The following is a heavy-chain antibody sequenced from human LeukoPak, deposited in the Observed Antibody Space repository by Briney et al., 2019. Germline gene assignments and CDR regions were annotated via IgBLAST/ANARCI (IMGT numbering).Heavy chain of an antibody. V-gene: IGHV3-23*01. CDR2: ISGSGGST. CDR1: GFTFSSYA. D-gene: IGHD3-22*01. CDR3: AKDHGYYDSSGYYSDSLNAFDI. J-gene: IGHJ3*02. Sequence: ETGGSLRLSCAASGFTFSSYAMSWVRQAPGKGLEWVSAISGSGGSTYYADSVKGRFTISRDNPKNTLYLQMNSLRAEDTAVYYCAKDHGYYDSSGYYSDSLNAFDIWGQGTMVTVSS.